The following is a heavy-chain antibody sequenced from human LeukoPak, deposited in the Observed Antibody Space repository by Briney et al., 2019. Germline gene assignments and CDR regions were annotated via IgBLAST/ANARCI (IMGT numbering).Heavy chain of an antibody. J-gene: IGHJ4*02. Sequence: GGSLRLSCAASGFTFGNYAMSWVRQAPGKGLEWVSSISGSGDSTFYADSVKGRFTFSRDNSKSTMFLQMNSLRAEDTALYYCAKEARDILTHYYWGSQFDYWGQGTLVIVSS. CDR1: GFTFGNYA. CDR3: AKEARDILTHYYWGSQFDY. CDR2: ISGSGDST. D-gene: IGHD3-9*01. V-gene: IGHV3-23*01.